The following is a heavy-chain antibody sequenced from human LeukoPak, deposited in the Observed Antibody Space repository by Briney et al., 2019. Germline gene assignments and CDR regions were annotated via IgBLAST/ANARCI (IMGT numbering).Heavy chain of an antibody. CDR1: GGSISSGSYY. D-gene: IGHD6-13*01. CDR3: ARAHSIASYYYGVDV. J-gene: IGHJ6*02. Sequence: PSETLSLTCTVSGGSISSGSYYWSWIRQPAGKGLEWIGRIYTSGSTNYNPSLKSRVTISVDTSKNQFSLTLNSVTAADTAVYYCARAHSIASYYYGVDVWGQGTTVTVSS. V-gene: IGHV4-61*02. CDR2: IYTSGST.